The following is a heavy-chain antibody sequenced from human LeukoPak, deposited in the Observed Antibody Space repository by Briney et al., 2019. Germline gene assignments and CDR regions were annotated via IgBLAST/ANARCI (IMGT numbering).Heavy chain of an antibody. CDR2: IYYTGNT. CDR1: GGSVSSGTYY. D-gene: IGHD3-10*01. Sequence: SGPTLVNPSETLSLTCTVSGGSVSSGTYYWSWIRQPPGKGLEWIGHIYYTGNTHYVPSLKSRVTMSVDTPKNQFSLKLTSVTAADTAVYYCARGTNYYGSGDYWGQGTLVTVSS. J-gene: IGHJ4*02. CDR3: ARGTNYYGSGDY. V-gene: IGHV4-61*01.